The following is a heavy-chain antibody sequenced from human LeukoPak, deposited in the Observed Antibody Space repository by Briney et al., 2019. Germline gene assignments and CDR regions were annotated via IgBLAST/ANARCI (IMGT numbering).Heavy chain of an antibody. D-gene: IGHD4-11*01. J-gene: IGHJ5*02. CDR1: GGSISSSSYY. CDR3: ACERLVPS. CDR2: IYYSGST. V-gene: IGHV4-39*07. Sequence: PSETLSLTCTVSGGSISSSSYYWGWIRQPPGKGLEWIGSIYYSGSTNYNPSLKSRVTISVETSKNQFSLMLSSMTAADTAVYYCACERLVPSWGQGTLVTVSS.